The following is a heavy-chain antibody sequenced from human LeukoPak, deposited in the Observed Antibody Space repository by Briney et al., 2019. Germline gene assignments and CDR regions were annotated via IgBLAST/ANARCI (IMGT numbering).Heavy chain of an antibody. D-gene: IGHD3-10*01. V-gene: IGHV4-34*01. J-gene: IGHJ4*02. CDR3: ARLVGYYGSGTYRAFDY. CDR2: INHSGST. Sequence: SETLSLTRAVYGGSFSGYYWSWIRQPPGRGLEWIGEINHSGSTNYNPSLKSRVTILVDTSKNQFSLKLSSVTAADTAVYYCARLVGYYGSGTYRAFDYWGQGTLVTVSS. CDR1: GGSFSGYY.